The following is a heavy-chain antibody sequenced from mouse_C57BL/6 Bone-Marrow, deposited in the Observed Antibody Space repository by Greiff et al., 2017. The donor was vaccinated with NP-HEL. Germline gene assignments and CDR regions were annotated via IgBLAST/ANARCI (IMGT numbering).Heavy chain of an antibody. D-gene: IGHD2-10*02. CDR1: GFNIKDDY. J-gene: IGHJ1*03. V-gene: IGHV14-4*01. CDR3: TTGYGWYFDV. CDR2: IDPENGDT. Sequence: EVQLQQSGAELVRPGASVKLSCTASGFNIKDDYMHWVKQRPEQGLEWIGWIDPENGDTEYASKFQGKATITADTSSNTAYLQLSSLTSEDTADYYCTTGYGWYFDVWGTGTTVTVSS.